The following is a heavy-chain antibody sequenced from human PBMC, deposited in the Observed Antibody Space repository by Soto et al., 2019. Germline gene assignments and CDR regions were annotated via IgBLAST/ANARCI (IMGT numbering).Heavy chain of an antibody. Sequence: GASVKVSCKASGGTFSSYAISWVRQAPGQGLEWMGGIIPIFGTANYAQKFQGRVTITADESTSTAYMELSSLRSEDTAVYYCARAVRWLQPRNGESYYFDYWGQGTLVTVSS. CDR1: GGTFSSYA. D-gene: IGHD3-10*01. J-gene: IGHJ4*02. V-gene: IGHV1-69*13. CDR2: IIPIFGTA. CDR3: ARAVRWLQPRNGESYYFDY.